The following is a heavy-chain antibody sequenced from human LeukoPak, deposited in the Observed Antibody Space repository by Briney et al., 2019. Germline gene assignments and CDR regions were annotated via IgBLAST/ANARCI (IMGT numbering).Heavy chain of an antibody. D-gene: IGHD3-22*01. J-gene: IGHJ5*02. CDR2: IQNTEGST. CDR3: AKRARDNSGPNWFDP. V-gene: IGHV3-30*02. Sequence: PGGSLRLSCAASGFTFSRFGMHWVRQAPGKGLEWVAFIQNTEGSTYYADSVRGRFTISRHNSKNTLYLRMNDLRTEGRAIYRCAKRARDNSGPNWFDPWGQGTQVSVSS. CDR1: GFTFSRFG.